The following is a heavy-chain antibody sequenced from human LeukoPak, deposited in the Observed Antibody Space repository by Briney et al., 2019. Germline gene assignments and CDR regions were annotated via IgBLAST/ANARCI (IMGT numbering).Heavy chain of an antibody. Sequence: SETLSLTCTVSGGSISSYYWSWIRQPAGKGLEWIGRIYTSGSTNYNPSLKSRVTMSVDTPKNQFSLKLISVTAADTAVYYCARDRYYYDNSALRWFDPWGQGTLVTVSS. D-gene: IGHD3-22*01. CDR1: GGSISSYY. J-gene: IGHJ5*02. CDR3: ARDRYYYDNSALRWFDP. CDR2: IYTSGST. V-gene: IGHV4-4*07.